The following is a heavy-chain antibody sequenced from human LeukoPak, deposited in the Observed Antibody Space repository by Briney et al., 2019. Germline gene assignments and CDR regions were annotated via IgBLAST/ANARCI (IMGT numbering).Heavy chain of an antibody. Sequence: SQTLSLTCAISGDXVSSNSAAWNWIKQSPSRGLEWLGRTYYRSKWYNDYAVSVKSRITINPDTSKNQFSLQLNSVTPEDTAVYYCARTGGRSGWYGSDYWGQGTLVTVSS. J-gene: IGHJ4*02. CDR3: ARTGGRSGWYGSDY. V-gene: IGHV6-1*01. CDR1: GDXVSSNSAA. D-gene: IGHD6-19*01. CDR2: TYYRSKWYN.